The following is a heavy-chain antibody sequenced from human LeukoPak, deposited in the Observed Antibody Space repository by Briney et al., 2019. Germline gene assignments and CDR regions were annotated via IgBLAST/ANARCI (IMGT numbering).Heavy chain of an antibody. Sequence: SVKVSCKASGGTFSSYAINWVRQAPGQGLEWMGGIIPIFGTANYAQKFQGRVTITAVESMSTAYMELSSLRSEDTAVYYCARGWLAETTVVTPYNYWGQGTLVTVSS. CDR3: ARGWLAETTVVTPYNY. CDR1: GGTFSSYA. J-gene: IGHJ4*02. V-gene: IGHV1-69*13. D-gene: IGHD4-23*01. CDR2: IIPIFGTA.